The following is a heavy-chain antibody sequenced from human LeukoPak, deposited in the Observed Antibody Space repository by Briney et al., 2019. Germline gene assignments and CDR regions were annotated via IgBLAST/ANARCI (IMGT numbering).Heavy chain of an antibody. CDR3: ARGPYSSPTQY. D-gene: IGHD6-13*01. J-gene: IGHJ4*02. CDR2: INHSGST. Sequence: TSETLSLTCAVYGGSFSGYYWSWIRQPPGKGLEWIGEINHSGSTNYNPSLKSRVTISVGTSKNQFSLKLSSVTAADTAVYYCARGPYSSPTQYWGQGTLVTVSS. V-gene: IGHV4-34*01. CDR1: GGSFSGYY.